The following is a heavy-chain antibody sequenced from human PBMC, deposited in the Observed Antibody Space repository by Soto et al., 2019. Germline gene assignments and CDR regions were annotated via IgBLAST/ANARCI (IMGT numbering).Heavy chain of an antibody. CDR1: GFTFSSYA. J-gene: IGHJ2*01. CDR2: ISGSGGST. V-gene: IGHV3-23*01. Sequence: ESGGGLVQPGGSLRLSCAASGFTFSSYAMSWVRQAPGKGLEWVSAISGSGGSTYYADSVKGRFTISRDNSKNTLYLQMNSLRAEDTAVYYCVKGGGYCSGGSCYPNWYFDLWGRGTLVTVSS. CDR3: VKGGGYCSGGSCYPNWYFDL. D-gene: IGHD2-15*01.